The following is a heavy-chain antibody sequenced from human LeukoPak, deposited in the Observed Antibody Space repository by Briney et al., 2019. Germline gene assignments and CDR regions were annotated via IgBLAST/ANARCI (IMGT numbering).Heavy chain of an antibody. D-gene: IGHD3-9*01. CDR3: AREGVRTGYYKTAWFDP. J-gene: IGHJ5*02. CDR1: GGSFSGYY. V-gene: IGHV4-34*01. Sequence: PSETLSLTCAVYGGSFSGYYWSWIRQPPGKGLEWIGEINHSGSTNYNPSLKSRVTISVDTSKNQFSLKLSSVTAADTAVYYCAREGVRTGYYKTAWFDPWGQGTLVTVSS. CDR2: INHSGST.